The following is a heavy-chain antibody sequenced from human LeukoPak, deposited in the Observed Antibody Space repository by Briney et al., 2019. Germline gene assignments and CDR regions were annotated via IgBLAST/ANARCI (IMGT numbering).Heavy chain of an antibody. J-gene: IGHJ5*02. D-gene: IGHD6-13*01. CDR2: ISYDGSNK. CDR3: ARVYPSGIAAALRSPYNWFDP. Sequence: GGSLRLSCAASGFTFSSYAMHWVRQAPGKGLEWVAVISYDGSNKYYADSVKGRFTISRDNSKNTLYLQMNSLRAEDTAVYYCARVYPSGIAAALRSPYNWFDPWGQGTLVTVSS. CDR1: GFTFSSYA. V-gene: IGHV3-30-3*01.